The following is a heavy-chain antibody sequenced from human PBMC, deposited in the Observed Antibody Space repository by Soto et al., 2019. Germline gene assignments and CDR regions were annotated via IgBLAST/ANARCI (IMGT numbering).Heavy chain of an antibody. V-gene: IGHV3-30*18. J-gene: IGHJ3*02. Sequence: GGSLRLSCAASGFTFSSYGMHWVRQAPGKGLEWVAVISYDGSNKYYADSVKGRFTISRDNSKNTLYLQMNSLRAEDTAVYYCANPNWGSPREDDAFDIWGQGTMVTVSS. CDR3: ANPNWGSPREDDAFDI. D-gene: IGHD7-27*01. CDR2: ISYDGSNK. CDR1: GFTFSSYG.